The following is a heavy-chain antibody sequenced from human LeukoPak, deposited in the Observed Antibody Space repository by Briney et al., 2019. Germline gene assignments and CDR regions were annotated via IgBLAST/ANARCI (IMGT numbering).Heavy chain of an antibody. CDR2: ISSSSSYI. CDR1: GFTFSSYA. CDR3: ARDLEVAYYFDY. Sequence: GGSLRLSCAASGFTFSSYAMSWVRQAPGKGLEWVSSISSSSSYIYYADSVKGRFTISRDNAKNSLYLQMNSLRAEDTAVYYCARDLEVAYYFDYWGQGTLVTVSS. J-gene: IGHJ4*02. V-gene: IGHV3-21*01. D-gene: IGHD2-15*01.